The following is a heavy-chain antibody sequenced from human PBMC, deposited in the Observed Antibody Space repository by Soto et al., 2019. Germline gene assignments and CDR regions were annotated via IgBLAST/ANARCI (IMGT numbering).Heavy chain of an antibody. Sequence: QVQLVQSGAEVKKPGASVKVSCKASGYTFTSYYMHWVRQAPGQGLEWMGIINPSGGSTSYAQKFQGRVTMTSDTSTSTVYLELSSMRSEDTAVYYCARDIGGYWDYWGQGALVTVSS. J-gene: IGHJ4*02. CDR2: INPSGGST. D-gene: IGHD3-3*01. V-gene: IGHV1-46*03. CDR3: ARDIGGYWDY. CDR1: GYTFTSYY.